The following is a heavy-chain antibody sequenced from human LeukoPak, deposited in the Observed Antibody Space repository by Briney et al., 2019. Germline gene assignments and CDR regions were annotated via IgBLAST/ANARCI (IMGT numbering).Heavy chain of an antibody. Sequence: TGGSLRLSCAASGFTFRSYSMIWVRQAPGKGLEWVSSISSSSSYIYYADSVKGRFAISRDNAKNSLYLQMNSLRAEDTAVYYCAGSPWFGESSVFEYWGQGTLVTVSS. CDR2: ISSSSSYI. CDR1: GFTFRSYS. CDR3: AGSPWFGESSVFEY. J-gene: IGHJ4*02. D-gene: IGHD3-10*01. V-gene: IGHV3-21*01.